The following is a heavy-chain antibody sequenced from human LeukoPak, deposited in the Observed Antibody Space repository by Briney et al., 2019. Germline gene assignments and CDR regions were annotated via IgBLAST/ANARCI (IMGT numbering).Heavy chain of an antibody. D-gene: IGHD3-10*01. V-gene: IGHV4-39*01. CDR2: IYYSGST. CDR3: ARHTPYYYGSGSYYGGKQLDY. CDR1: GGSISSSSYY. J-gene: IGHJ4*02. Sequence: SETLSLTCTVSGGSISSSSYYWGWIRQPPGKGLEWIGSIYYSGSTYYNPSLKSRVTISVDTSKNQFSLKLSSVTAADTAVYYCARHTPYYYGSGSYYGGKQLDYWGQGTLVTVSS.